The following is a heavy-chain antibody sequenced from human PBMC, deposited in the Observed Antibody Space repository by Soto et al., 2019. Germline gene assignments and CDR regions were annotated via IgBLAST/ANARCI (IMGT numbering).Heavy chain of an antibody. CDR2: IITLLNRT. V-gene: IGHV1-69*02. Sequence: QVHLVQSGSEVKKPGSSVKVSCKVSGGTFTHYSFNWVRQAPGRGLEWMGRIITLLNRTTYAQKFQDRVTITSGKSTGTAYMDLSSLTSEDTAVYFCASMTQDNLVLIPTTTSYFDLWGRGTLVTVSP. D-gene: IGHD4-17*01. CDR3: ASMTQDNLVLIPTTTSYFDL. CDR1: GGTFTHYS. J-gene: IGHJ2*01.